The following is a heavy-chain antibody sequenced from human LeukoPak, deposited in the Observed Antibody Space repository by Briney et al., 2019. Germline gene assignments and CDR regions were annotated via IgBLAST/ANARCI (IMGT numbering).Heavy chain of an antibody. CDR1: GFTFSSYW. CDR2: IKQDGSEK. D-gene: IGHD1-14*01. J-gene: IGHJ4*02. CDR3: ARSFRRLITASGKY. V-gene: IGHV3-7*03. Sequence: GGSLRLSCAASGFTFSSYWMSWVRQAPGQGLEWVANIKQDGSEKYYVDSVKGRFTISRDNAKNSLYLQMNSLRADDTAVYYCARSFRRLITASGKYWGQGTLVTVSS.